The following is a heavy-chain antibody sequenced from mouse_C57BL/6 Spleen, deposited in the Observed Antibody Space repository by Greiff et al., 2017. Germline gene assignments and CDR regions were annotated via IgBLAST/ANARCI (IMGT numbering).Heavy chain of an antibody. CDR1: GYTFTSYW. CDR3: ARGGSSLYFDV. J-gene: IGHJ1*03. Sequence: QVQLQQPGAELVMPGASVKLSCKASGYTFTSYWMHWVKQRPGQGLEWIGELDPSDSYTNYNQKFKGKSTLTVDKSSSTAYMQLSSLTSEDSAVYYCARGGSSLYFDVWGTGTTVTVSS. V-gene: IGHV1-69*01. D-gene: IGHD1-1*01. CDR2: LDPSDSYT.